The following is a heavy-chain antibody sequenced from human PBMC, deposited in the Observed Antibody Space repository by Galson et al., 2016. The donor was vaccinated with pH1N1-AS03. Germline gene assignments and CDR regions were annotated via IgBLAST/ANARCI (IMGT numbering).Heavy chain of an antibody. CDR1: GDTLTGYY. Sequence: SVKVSCKASGDTLTGYYVHWVRQAPGQGLEWMGWINPSSGGTKSGQKFQGRVTMTTDTSISTAYMEVTGLRGDDTAVYYCAKDFHSSNVWGQGTLVTVSS. V-gene: IGHV1-2*02. CDR2: INPSSGGT. CDR3: AKDFHSSNV. D-gene: IGHD2-15*01. J-gene: IGHJ4*01.